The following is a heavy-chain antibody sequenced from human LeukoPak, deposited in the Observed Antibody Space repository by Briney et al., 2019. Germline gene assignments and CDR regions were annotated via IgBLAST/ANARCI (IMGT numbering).Heavy chain of an antibody. Sequence: XXGGTFTSYGISWVRQAPGQGLEWMGGIIPIFGTANYAQKFQGRVTITSDKSTSTAYMEMSSLRSEDTAVYYCEXXXXXXXXXXXXXXXXXXDYWGQXTXVTVSS. CDR2: IIPIFGTA. CDR1: GGTFTSYG. J-gene: IGHJ4*02. V-gene: IGHV1-69*06. CDR3: EXXXXXXXXXXXXXXXXXXDY.